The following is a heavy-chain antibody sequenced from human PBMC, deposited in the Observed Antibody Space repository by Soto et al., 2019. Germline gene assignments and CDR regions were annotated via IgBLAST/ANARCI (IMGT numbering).Heavy chain of an antibody. D-gene: IGHD3-22*01. CDR2: IYYSGST. CDR1: GGSISSGGYY. V-gene: IGHV4-31*03. Sequence: QVQLQESGPGLVKPSQTLSLTCTVSGGSISSGGYYWSWIRQHPGKGLEWIGYIYYSGSTYYNPSLKSRVTISVDTSTNQFSLKLSSVTAADTAVYYCARGDGYYYDSSGLPNWFDPWGQGTLVTVSS. CDR3: ARGDGYYYDSSGLPNWFDP. J-gene: IGHJ5*02.